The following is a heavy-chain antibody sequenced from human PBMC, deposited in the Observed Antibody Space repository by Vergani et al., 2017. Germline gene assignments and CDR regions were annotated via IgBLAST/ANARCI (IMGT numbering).Heavy chain of an antibody. V-gene: IGHV3-30*02. CDR3: ATYLRDSPDGLPDS. CDR1: GFTFSNFC. CDR2: IGKDGINT. D-gene: IGHD2-21*02. Sequence: QVQLVESAGGVVQPGGSLRLSCAASGFTFSNFCMHWIRQAPGKGLEWLAYIGKDGINTRYRDAVKGRFTVSRDNSKDILYLQMDSQRSENTALYYCATYLRDSPDGLPDSWRPGTLVIVSS. J-gene: IGHJ4*02.